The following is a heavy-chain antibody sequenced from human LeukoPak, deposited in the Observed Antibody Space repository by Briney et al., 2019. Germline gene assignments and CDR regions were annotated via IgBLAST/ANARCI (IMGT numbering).Heavy chain of an antibody. CDR2: ISSSGSTI. CDR3: ARVGEGPRAQQKDAFDI. V-gene: IGHV3-48*04. CDR1: GFTFSSCA. Sequence: GGSLRLSCAASGFTFSSCAMSWVRQAPGKGLEWVSYISSSGSTIYYADSVKGRFTISRDNAKNSLYLQMNSLRAEDTAVYYCARVGEGPRAQQKDAFDIWGQGTMVTVSS. D-gene: IGHD6-13*01. J-gene: IGHJ3*02.